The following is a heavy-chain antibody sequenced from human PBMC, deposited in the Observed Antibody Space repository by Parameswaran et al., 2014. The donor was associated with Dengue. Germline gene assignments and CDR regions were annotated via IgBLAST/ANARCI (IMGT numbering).Heavy chain of an antibody. J-gene: IGHJ4*02. D-gene: IGHD3-22*01. CDR2: INPNSGGT. V-gene: IGHV1-2*02. CDR3: ARDGGYYDSSGYLNYFDY. Sequence: WVRQAPGQGLEWMGWINPNSGGTNYAQKFQGRVTMTRDTSISTAYMELSRLRSDDTAVYYCARDGGYYDSSGYLNYFDYWGQGTLVTVSS.